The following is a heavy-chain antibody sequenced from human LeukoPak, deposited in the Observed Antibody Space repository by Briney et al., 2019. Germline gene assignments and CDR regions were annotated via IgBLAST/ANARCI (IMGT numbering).Heavy chain of an antibody. CDR3: ASGNYYYYYMDV. V-gene: IGHV3-11*04. D-gene: IGHD2-15*01. Sequence: GGSLRLSCAASGFTFNDYYMSWIRQAPGKGLEWVSYISSSGSTIYYADSVKGRFTISRDNAKNSLYLQMNSLRAEDTAVYYCASGNYYYYYMDVWGKGTTVTVSS. CDR2: ISSSGSTI. CDR1: GFTFNDYY. J-gene: IGHJ6*03.